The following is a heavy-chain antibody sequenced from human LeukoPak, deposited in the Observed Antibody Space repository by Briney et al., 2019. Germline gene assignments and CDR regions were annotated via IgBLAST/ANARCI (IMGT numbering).Heavy chain of an antibody. CDR2: MYYSGST. J-gene: IGHJ4*02. D-gene: IGHD3-10*01. CDR1: SGSISSTSYY. Sequence: PSETLSLTCTVSSGSISSTSYYWGWIRQPPGMGLEWIGSMYYSGSTYYNPSLKSRVTISVDTSKSQFSLKLSSVTAADTAVYYCAREMRTPRGGFDYWDQGTLVTVSS. V-gene: IGHV4-39*07. CDR3: AREMRTPRGGFDY.